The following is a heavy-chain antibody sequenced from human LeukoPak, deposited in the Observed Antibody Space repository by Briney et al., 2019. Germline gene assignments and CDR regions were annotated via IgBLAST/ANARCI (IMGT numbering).Heavy chain of an antibody. CDR2: IYYSGST. D-gene: IGHD3-22*01. CDR1: GGSISSYY. J-gene: IGHJ4*02. CDR3: ARFTDQYYYDSSGFYFDY. Sequence: SETLSLTCTVSGGSISSYYWSWIRQPPGKGLEWIGYIYYSGSTNYNPSLKSRVTISVDTSKNQFSLKLSPVTAADTAVYYCARFTDQYYYDSSGFYFDYWGQGTLVTVSS. V-gene: IGHV4-59*01.